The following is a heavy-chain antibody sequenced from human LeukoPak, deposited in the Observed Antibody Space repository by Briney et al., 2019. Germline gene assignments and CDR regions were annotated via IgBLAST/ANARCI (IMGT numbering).Heavy chain of an antibody. CDR3: AREGENYDFWSGYYERGAYYFDY. V-gene: IGHV1-69*05. D-gene: IGHD3-3*01. Sequence: ASVKVSCKASGGTFSSYAISWVRQAPGQGLEWMGGIIPIFGTANYAQKFQGRVTITTDESTSTAYMELSSLRSEDTAVYYCAREGENYDFWSGYYERGAYYFDYWGQGTLVTVSS. J-gene: IGHJ4*02. CDR1: GGTFSSYA. CDR2: IIPIFGTA.